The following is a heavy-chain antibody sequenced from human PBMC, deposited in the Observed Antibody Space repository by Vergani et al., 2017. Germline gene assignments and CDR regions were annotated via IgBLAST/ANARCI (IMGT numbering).Heavy chain of an antibody. J-gene: IGHJ3*01. CDR1: GLTFWKFG. CDR2: ISWNSDAV. Sequence: EVDLVESGGGLAQPGGSLRLSCEASGLTFWKFGMHWVRQGPGKGMEWVSGISWNSDAVDDAGSVRGRFTISRDNAKNTLYLDMSSLRAEDTAVYYCVRDVRVSRTWGQGTLVAVSS. V-gene: IGHV3-9*01. CDR3: VRDVRVSRT.